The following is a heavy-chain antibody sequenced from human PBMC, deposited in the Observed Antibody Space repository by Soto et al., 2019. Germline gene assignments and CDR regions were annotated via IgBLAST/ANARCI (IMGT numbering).Heavy chain of an antibody. V-gene: IGHV3-53*01. J-gene: IGHJ3*02. CDR1: GFTCSGKEY. CDR2: LYSTDGT. Sequence: GGSMRLCCAASGFTCSGKEYLTWVRQAPGKGLEWVSGLYSTDGTYYAASVRGRFSTSKDNSKNTFYLQLNSLGPDDTAVYYCASWLLREHAFDIWGLGTMVTVSS. D-gene: IGHD2-15*01. CDR3: ASWLLREHAFDI.